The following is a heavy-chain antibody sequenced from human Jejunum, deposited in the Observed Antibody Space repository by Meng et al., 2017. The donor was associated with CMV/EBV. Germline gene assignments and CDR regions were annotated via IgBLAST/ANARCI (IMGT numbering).Heavy chain of an antibody. D-gene: IGHD2-2*01. Sequence: SGYVFNTKGISWVRQASGQGFEWIGWISPYNGNTKLADKFQGRVTLTTDSSTRTVYMDLRSLTSDDTAMYYCARERPGSGYQVTDYWGQGTLVTVSS. CDR2: ISPYNGNT. J-gene: IGHJ4*02. V-gene: IGHV1-18*01. CDR3: ARERPGSGYQVTDY. CDR1: GYVFNTKG.